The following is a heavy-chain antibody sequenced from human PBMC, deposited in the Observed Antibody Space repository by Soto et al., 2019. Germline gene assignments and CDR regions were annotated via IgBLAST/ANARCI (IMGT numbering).Heavy chain of an antibody. CDR2: ISAYNGNT. CDR3: AGEESIAARPDLECRGGGMDV. J-gene: IGHJ6*02. CDR1: GYTFTSYG. D-gene: IGHD6-6*01. Sequence: QVQLVQSGAEVKKPGASVKVSCKASGYTFTSYGISWVRQAPGQGLEWMGWISAYNGNTNYAQKLQGRVTMTTDTSTSTAYMELRSLRSDDAAVYYCAGEESIAARPDLECRGGGMDVWGQGTTVTVSS. V-gene: IGHV1-18*04.